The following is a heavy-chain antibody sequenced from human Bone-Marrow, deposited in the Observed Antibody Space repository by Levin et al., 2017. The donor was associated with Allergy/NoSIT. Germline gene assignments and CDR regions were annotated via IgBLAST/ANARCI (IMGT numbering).Heavy chain of an antibody. CDR1: GGTFSSYA. J-gene: IGHJ5*02. V-gene: IGHV1-69*01. Sequence: KISCKASGGTFSSYAISWVRQAPGQGLEWMGGIIPIFGTANYAQKFQGRVTITADESTSTAYMELSSLRSEDTAVYYCARESIAARPHWFDPWGQGTLVTVSS. CDR3: ARESIAARPHWFDP. D-gene: IGHD6-6*01. CDR2: IIPIFGTA.